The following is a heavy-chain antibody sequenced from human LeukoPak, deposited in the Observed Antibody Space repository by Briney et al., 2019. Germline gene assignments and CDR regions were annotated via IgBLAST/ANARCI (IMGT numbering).Heavy chain of an antibody. D-gene: IGHD1-26*01. J-gene: IGHJ4*02. CDR3: ATADSGSYYSGFDY. Sequence: GGSLRLSCAASGFTVSSNYMSWVRQAPGKGLEWVSVVYSGGSTHYADSVKGRFTISRDNSKNTLYLHMNSLRAEDTAVYYCATADSGSYYSGFDYWGQGTLVTVSS. V-gene: IGHV3-66*01. CDR2: VYSGGST. CDR1: GFTVSSNY.